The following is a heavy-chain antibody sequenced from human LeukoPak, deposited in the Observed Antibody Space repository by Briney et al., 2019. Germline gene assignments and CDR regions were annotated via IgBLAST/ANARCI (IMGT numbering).Heavy chain of an antibody. D-gene: IGHD3-16*02. J-gene: IGHJ4*02. CDR3: ASELVYDYVWGSYRCFDY. CDR2: IYYSGST. Sequence: PSETLSLTCTVSGGSISSYYWSWIRQPPGKGLEWIGSIYYSGSTYYNPSLKSRVTISVDTSKNQFSLKLSSVTAADTAVYYCASELVYDYVWGSYRCFDYWGQGTLVTVSS. V-gene: IGHV4-59*05. CDR1: GGSISSYY.